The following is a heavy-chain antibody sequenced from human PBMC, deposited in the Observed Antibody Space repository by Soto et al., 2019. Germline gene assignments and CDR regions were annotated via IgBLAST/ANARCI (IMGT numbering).Heavy chain of an antibody. V-gene: IGHV3-23*01. CDR3: ATIPFRWELRIRWFAP. CDR1: GFTFSSYA. CDR2: VSGSGGST. J-gene: IGHJ5*02. D-gene: IGHD1-26*01. Sequence: EVQLLESGGGLVQPGGSLRLSCAASGFTFSSYAMSWVRQTPGKGLEWVSAVSGSGGSTYYADSVKGRFTISRDNSKNTLYLQMNSLRAEDTAVYYCATIPFRWELRIRWFAPWGQGTLVTVSP.